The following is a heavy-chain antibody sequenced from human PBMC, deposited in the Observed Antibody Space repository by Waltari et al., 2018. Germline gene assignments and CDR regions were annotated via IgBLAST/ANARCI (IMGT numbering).Heavy chain of an antibody. Sequence: QVQLQESGPGLVKPSETLSLTCTVSGFPMSSPSWTWIRLPAGKGLEWVGRIRTSGVTDYSPALKSRVTMSVDTSKNQFSLRLSSVTAADTAVYYCARNQNGAFDVWGQGTRVTVSS. D-gene: IGHD2-2*01. J-gene: IGHJ3*01. V-gene: IGHV4-4*07. CDR2: IRTSGVT. CDR1: GFPMSSPS. CDR3: ARNQNGAFDV.